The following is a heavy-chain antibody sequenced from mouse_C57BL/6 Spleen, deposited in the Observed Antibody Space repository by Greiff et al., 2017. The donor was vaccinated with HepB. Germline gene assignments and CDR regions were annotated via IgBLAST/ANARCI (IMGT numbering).Heavy chain of an antibody. J-gene: IGHJ1*03. V-gene: IGHV5-12*01. Sequence: EVMLVESGGGLVQPGGSLKLSCAASGFTFSDYYMYWVRQTPEKRLEWVAYISNGGGSTYYPDTVKGRFTISRDNAKNTLYLQMSRLKSEDTAMYYCARLGRGYFDVGGTGTTVTVSS. CDR1: GFTFSDYY. D-gene: IGHD1-1*01. CDR3: ARLGRGYFDV. CDR2: ISNGGGST.